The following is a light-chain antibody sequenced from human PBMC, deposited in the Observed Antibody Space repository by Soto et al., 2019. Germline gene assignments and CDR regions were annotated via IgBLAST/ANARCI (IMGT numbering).Light chain of an antibody. CDR3: SSYTNTGTLYV. Sequence: QDALTQPASVSGSPGQSITISCTGTSRDIGFYNYVSWYQQHPGKAPKLIIYEVAKRPSGVSSRFSGSKSGNTASLTISGLQAEDEADYHCSSYTNTGTLYVFGTGTKV. V-gene: IGLV2-14*01. CDR1: SRDIGFYNY. J-gene: IGLJ1*01. CDR2: EVA.